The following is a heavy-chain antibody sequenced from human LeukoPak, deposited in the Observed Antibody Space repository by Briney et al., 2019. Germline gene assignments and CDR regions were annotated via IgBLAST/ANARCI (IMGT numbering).Heavy chain of an antibody. CDR2: ISGSGSTI. CDR3: AKEPVRRGELSLDH. D-gene: IGHD3-16*02. Sequence: GGSLRLSCAASGFTFSSYEMNWVRQAPGKGLEWVSYISGSGSTIYYAGSVKGRFTISRDNAKSSLYLQMSSLRAEDTAVYYCAKEPVRRGELSLDHWGQGTLVTVSS. V-gene: IGHV3-48*03. J-gene: IGHJ5*02. CDR1: GFTFSSYE.